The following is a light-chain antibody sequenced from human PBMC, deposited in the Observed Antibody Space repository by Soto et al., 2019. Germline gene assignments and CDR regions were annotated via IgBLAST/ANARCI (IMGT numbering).Light chain of an antibody. Sequence: EMVLTQSPGTLSLSPGERATLFCRASQSVTSSSIAWHQQKPGQAPRLLIYGASSRATGVPDRFRASGSGTDFTLTISRLESEDSAVYYCQQYGSSQGLTFGGGTKVES. CDR1: QSVTSSS. V-gene: IGKV3-20*01. CDR3: QQYGSSQGLT. J-gene: IGKJ4*01. CDR2: GAS.